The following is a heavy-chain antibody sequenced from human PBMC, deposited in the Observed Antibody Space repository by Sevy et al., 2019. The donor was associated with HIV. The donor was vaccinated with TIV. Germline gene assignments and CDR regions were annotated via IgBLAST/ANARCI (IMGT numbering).Heavy chain of an antibody. J-gene: IGHJ6*02. V-gene: IGHV1-24*01. Sequence: ASVKVSCKVSGYTLTELSMHWVRQAPGKGLEWMGGFDPEDGETIYAQKFQGRVTMTEDTSTDTAYMELSSLRPEDTAVYYCATAVGNAGTYYYDRRVQYYGMDVWGQGTTVTVSS. CDR3: ATAVGNAGTYYYDRRVQYYGMDV. D-gene: IGHD3-22*01. CDR1: GYTLTELS. CDR2: FDPEDGET.